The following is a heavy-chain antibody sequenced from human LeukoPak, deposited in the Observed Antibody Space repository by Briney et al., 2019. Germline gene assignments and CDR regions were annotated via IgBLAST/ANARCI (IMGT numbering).Heavy chain of an antibody. V-gene: IGHV4-59*01. CDR3: ARGGGSSPFWDY. CDR2: IYYSGST. Sequence: SETLSLTCAVYGGSFSGYYWRWIRQPPGKGLEWIGYIYYSGSTNYNPSLKSRVTISLDTSKNQFSLKLSSVTAADTAVYYCARGGGSSPFWDYWGQGTLVTVSS. D-gene: IGHD6-13*01. CDR1: GGSFSGYY. J-gene: IGHJ4*02.